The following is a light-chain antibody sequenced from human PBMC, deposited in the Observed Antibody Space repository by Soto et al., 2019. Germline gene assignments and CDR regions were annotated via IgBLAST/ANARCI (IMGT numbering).Light chain of an antibody. CDR1: QTISNY. J-gene: IGKJ1*01. Sequence: DIQMTQSPSTLSASVGDRVTITCRASQTISNYLTWYQQRPWKAPKLLLYRSSILQNGVPSRFSGSGSGTEFTLTISSLQPDDFATYYCQQYYIYATFGQGTRVEI. V-gene: IGKV1-5*03. CDR3: QQYYIYAT. CDR2: RSS.